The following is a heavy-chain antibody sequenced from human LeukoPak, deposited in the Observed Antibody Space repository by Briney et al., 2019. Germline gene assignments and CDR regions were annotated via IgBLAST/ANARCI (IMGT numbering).Heavy chain of an antibody. Sequence: GGSLRLSCAASGFTFSSYAMNWVRQAPGKGLEWVSSISHSSSYIYYADSLKGRFTISRDNAKNSLYLQMNSLRAEDTAVYYCARRQQAVAGTFDYWGQGTLVTVSP. CDR2: ISHSSSYI. J-gene: IGHJ4*02. V-gene: IGHV3-21*01. D-gene: IGHD6-19*01. CDR3: ARRQQAVAGTFDY. CDR1: GFTFSSYA.